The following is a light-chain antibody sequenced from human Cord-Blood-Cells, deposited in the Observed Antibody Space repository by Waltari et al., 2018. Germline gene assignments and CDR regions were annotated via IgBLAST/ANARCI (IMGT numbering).Light chain of an antibody. Sequence: QSALTQPASVSGSPGQPITISCTGTSSDCGGYYYVSWYQQPPGKAPKLMIYDVSTRPSGVSNRFSGSKSGNTASLTISGLQAEDEADYYCSSYTSSSTQVFGGGTKLTVL. V-gene: IGLV2-14*01. CDR1: SSDCGGYYY. CDR2: DVS. J-gene: IGLJ3*02. CDR3: SSYTSSSTQV.